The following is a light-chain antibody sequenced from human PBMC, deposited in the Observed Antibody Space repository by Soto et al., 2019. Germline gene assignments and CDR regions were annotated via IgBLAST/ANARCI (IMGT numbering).Light chain of an antibody. V-gene: IGKV3-15*01. CDR1: QSIGGD. Sequence: EVVMTQSPATLSVSPGERATLSCRASQSIGGDLAWYQQKPGQAPRLLIYGVSTRAAGIPGRFIGSGSGTEFTLTISSLQSEDFAVYYCQQYYNWPLTFGGGTKVEIK. CDR2: GVS. J-gene: IGKJ4*01. CDR3: QQYYNWPLT.